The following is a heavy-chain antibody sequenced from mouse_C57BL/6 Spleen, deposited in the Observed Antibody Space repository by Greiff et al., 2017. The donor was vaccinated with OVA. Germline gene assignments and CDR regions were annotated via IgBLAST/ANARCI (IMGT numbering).Heavy chain of an antibody. Sequence: EVQLQQSVAELVRPGASVKLSCTASGFTFKNTYMHWVKQRPEQGLEWIGRIDPANGNTKYAPKFQGQATITADTSSNTAYLQLSSLTSEDTAIYYCARCGYYYGSSHYAMEYWGQGTSVTVSS. J-gene: IGHJ4*01. CDR1: GFTFKNTY. CDR3: ARCGYYYGSSHYAMEY. V-gene: IGHV14-3*01. CDR2: IDPANGNT. D-gene: IGHD1-1*01.